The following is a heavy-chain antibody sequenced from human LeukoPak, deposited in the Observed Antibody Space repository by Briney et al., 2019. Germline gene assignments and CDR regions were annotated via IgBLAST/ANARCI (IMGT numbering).Heavy chain of an antibody. Sequence: GESLKISCKGSGYNFSNYWIGWVRQMPGKGLEWMGIIYPGDPNTRSSPSFQGQVTISADKSIATAFLQWSSLKASDTAIYYCARSVVRYTGMDVWGKGTTVTVSS. CDR3: ARSVVRYTGMDV. J-gene: IGHJ6*04. V-gene: IGHV5-51*01. CDR1: GYNFSNYW. CDR2: IYPGDPNT. D-gene: IGHD3-9*01.